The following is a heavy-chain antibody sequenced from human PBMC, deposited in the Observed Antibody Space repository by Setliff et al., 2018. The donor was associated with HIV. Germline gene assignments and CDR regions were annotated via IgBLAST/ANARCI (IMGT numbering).Heavy chain of an antibody. Sequence: SETLSLTCAVPGASISSTSYYWGWVRQPPGKGLEWIGSIYYSGSTYYNPSLKSRLTISVDTSRNQFSLKLSSVTAADTAVYYCIIAYSSGWLAPMGFDSWGQGTLVTVSS. CDR1: GASISSTSYY. J-gene: IGHJ4*02. V-gene: IGHV4-39*01. D-gene: IGHD6-19*01. CDR2: IYYSGST. CDR3: IIAYSSGWLAPMGFDS.